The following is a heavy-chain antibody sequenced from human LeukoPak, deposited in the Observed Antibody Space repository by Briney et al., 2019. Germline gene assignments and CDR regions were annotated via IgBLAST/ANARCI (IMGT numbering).Heavy chain of an antibody. Sequence: SETLSLTCAVYGGSFSGYYWSWIRQPPGKGLEWIGEINHSGSTNYNPSLKSRVTISIDTSKNQFSLKLSSVTAADTAVYYCARGDYGDYPEYFQHWGQGTLVTVSS. CDR1: GGSFSGYY. J-gene: IGHJ1*01. CDR3: ARGDYGDYPEYFQH. D-gene: IGHD4-17*01. CDR2: INHSGST. V-gene: IGHV4-34*01.